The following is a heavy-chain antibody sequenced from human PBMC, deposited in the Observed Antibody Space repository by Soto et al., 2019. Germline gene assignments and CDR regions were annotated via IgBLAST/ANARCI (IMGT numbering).Heavy chain of an antibody. CDR2: IKQDGSEK. CDR1: GFTFSSCW. D-gene: IGHD6-6*01. V-gene: IGHV3-7*03. Sequence: GGSLRLSCAASGFTFSSCWMSWFRQAPGKGLEWVANIKQDGSEKYYVDSVKGRFTISRDNAKNSLYLQMNSLRAEDTAVYYCARAGSSSSTLWYYYYGMDVWGQGTTVTVSS. CDR3: ARAGSSSSTLWYYYYGMDV. J-gene: IGHJ6*02.